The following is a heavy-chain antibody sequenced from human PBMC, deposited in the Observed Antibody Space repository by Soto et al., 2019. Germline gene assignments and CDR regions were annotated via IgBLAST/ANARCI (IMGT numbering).Heavy chain of an antibody. Sequence: QVTVKESGPVLVKPTETLTLTCTVSGFSLSNAGLGVSWIRQPPGKALEWLAHIFSNDEKSYSTSLKIRLIISKDTSKSQVVLTMTNMDPVDTATYYCASTYSTSWYWFDPWGQGTLVTVSS. CDR2: IFSNDEK. CDR3: ASTYSTSWYWFDP. V-gene: IGHV2-26*04. CDR1: GFSLSNAGLG. D-gene: IGHD6-13*01. J-gene: IGHJ5*02.